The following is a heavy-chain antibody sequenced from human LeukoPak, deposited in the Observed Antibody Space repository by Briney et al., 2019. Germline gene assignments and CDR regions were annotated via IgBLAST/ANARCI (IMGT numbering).Heavy chain of an antibody. D-gene: IGHD2-2*01. J-gene: IGHJ4*02. CDR1: GFTFSNYW. CDR2: VNTDGSEK. V-gene: IGHV3-7*01. Sequence: GGSLRLSCATTGFTFSNYWMNWVRQAPGKGLEWVAIVNTDGSEKHDVDSVRGRFIVSRDNAKNSLYLQITSLRGDDTALYYCARSDQGPEEWGQGTLVTVSS. CDR3: ARSDQGPEE.